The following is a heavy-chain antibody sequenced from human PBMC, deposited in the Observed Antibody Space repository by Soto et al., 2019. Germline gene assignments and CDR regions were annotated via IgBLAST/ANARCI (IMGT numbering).Heavy chain of an antibody. CDR3: ATEGGDWYFDL. V-gene: IGHV1-69*08. D-gene: IGHD3-16*01. J-gene: IGHJ2*01. CDR2: IIPILGIA. Sequence: QVQLVQSGAEVKKPGSSVKVSCKASGGTFSSYTISWVRQAPGQGLEWMGRIIPILGIANYAQKFQGRVTITADKSTGTAYMELSSLRSEDTAVYYCATEGGDWYFDLWGRGTLVTVSS. CDR1: GGTFSSYT.